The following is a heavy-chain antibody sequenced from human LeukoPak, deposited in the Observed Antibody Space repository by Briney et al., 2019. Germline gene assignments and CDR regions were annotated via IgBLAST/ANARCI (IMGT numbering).Heavy chain of an antibody. J-gene: IGHJ4*02. Sequence: PGGSLRLSCAASGCILRNHAMNWVRQAPGQGLEWVSGVSASGGSTFNTDSVKGRFSISRDNSKNTLYLEMNSLRPEDTALYYCAKSLGNQGVIDYWGQGTLVTVSS. V-gene: IGHV3-23*01. D-gene: IGHD3-10*01. CDR2: VSASGGST. CDR3: AKSLGNQGVIDY. CDR1: GCILRNHA.